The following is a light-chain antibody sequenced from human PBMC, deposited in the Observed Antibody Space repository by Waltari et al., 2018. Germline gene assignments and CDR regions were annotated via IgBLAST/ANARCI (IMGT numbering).Light chain of an antibody. J-gene: IGLJ1*01. CDR2: EVS. CDR1: DSDVGAYGF. V-gene: IGLV2-14*01. CDR3: SSYTPSSAPGV. Sequence: QSALTQPASVSGSPGQSITISCSGTDSDVGAYGFVSWSPQHPGKAPNLIIYEVSNRPSGISNRFSASKSGKHAALTNSGLQAEAEADYYCSSYTPSSAPGVFGTGTRVTVL.